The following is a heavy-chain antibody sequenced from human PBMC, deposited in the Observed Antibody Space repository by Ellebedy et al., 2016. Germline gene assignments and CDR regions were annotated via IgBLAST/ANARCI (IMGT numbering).Heavy chain of an antibody. Sequence: GESLKISCAGSGFSFRNSWMTWVRQVPGKGLEWVASIKQDGSQTDYVDSVKGRFTISRDNAKNLLYLQMNSLRGEDAAVYYCGRDAVRRFDYWGQGTLVTVSP. CDR2: IKQDGSQT. CDR3: GRDAVRRFDY. J-gene: IGHJ4*02. D-gene: IGHD3-10*02. CDR1: GFSFRNSW. V-gene: IGHV3-7*01.